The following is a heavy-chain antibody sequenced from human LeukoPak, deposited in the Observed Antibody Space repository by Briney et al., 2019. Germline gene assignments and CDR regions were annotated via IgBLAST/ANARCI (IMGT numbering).Heavy chain of an antibody. J-gene: IGHJ5*02. V-gene: IGHV3-9*01. D-gene: IGHD2-2*01. CDR2: ICWNGGSI. CDR1: GFTFDDYA. CDR3: AKGRDKYQLLSKNWFDP. Sequence: GRSLRLSCAASGFTFDDYAMHWVRQAPGKGLEWVSGICWNGGSIGYADSVKGRFTISRDNAKNSLYLQMNSLRAEDTALYYCAKGRDKYQLLSKNWFDPWGQGTLVTVSS.